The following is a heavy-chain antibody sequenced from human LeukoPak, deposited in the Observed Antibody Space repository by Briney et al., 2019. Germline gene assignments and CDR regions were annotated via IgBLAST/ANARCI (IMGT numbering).Heavy chain of an antibody. Sequence: LGGSLRLSCAASGFPFSSYWMQWVRQAPGKGLVRVSRINSDGSSTSYADSVKGRFTISRDNAKNTLYLQMDSLRAEDTAMYYYARGTGSYYSLGYWGQGTLVTVSS. CDR1: GFPFSSYW. CDR3: ARGTGSYYSLGY. V-gene: IGHV3-74*01. J-gene: IGHJ4*02. D-gene: IGHD1-26*01. CDR2: INSDGSST.